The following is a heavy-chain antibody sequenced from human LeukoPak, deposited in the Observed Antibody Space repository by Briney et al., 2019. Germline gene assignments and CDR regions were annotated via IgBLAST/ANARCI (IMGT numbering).Heavy chain of an antibody. D-gene: IGHD5-24*01. Sequence: GESLRLSCAASGFTFSSYGMHWVRQAPGKGLEWVAVIWFDGSNKYYADSVKGRFTISRDNSKNTLYLQMNSLRAEDTAVYYCAKVATAAYYFDYWGQGTLVTVSS. CDR1: GFTFSSYG. V-gene: IGHV3-33*06. J-gene: IGHJ4*02. CDR3: AKVATAAYYFDY. CDR2: IWFDGSNK.